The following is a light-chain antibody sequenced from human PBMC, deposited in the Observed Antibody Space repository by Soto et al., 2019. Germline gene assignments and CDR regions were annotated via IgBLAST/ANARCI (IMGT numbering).Light chain of an antibody. V-gene: IGKV1D-12*01. CDR1: QGISSC. J-gene: IGKJ5*01. CDR3: QQANTSPIS. Sequence: VGDRVTITCRASQGISSCLAWYQQKPGQAPKLLIYAASSLQSGVPSRFSGSGSGTDFTLTISCLQPEDFAIYYCQQANTSPISFGEGTRLEIK. CDR2: AAS.